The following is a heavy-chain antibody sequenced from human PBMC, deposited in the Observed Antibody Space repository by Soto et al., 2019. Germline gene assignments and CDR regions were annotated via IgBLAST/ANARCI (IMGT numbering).Heavy chain of an antibody. J-gene: IGHJ6*03. Sequence: GGSLRLSCAASGFTFSSYAMSWVRQAPGKGLEWVSAISGSGGSTYYADSVKGRFTISRDNSKNTLYLQMNSLRAEDTAVYYCAKKGGHTAATYYYYYMDVWGKGTTVTVSS. CDR3: AKKGGHTAATYYYYYMDV. D-gene: IGHD2-2*01. CDR1: GFTFSSYA. CDR2: ISGSGGST. V-gene: IGHV3-23*01.